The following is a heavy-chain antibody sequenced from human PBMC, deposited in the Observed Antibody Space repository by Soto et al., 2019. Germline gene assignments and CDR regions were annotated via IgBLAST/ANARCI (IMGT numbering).Heavy chain of an antibody. CDR3: AKETKAGYSRSDSFDY. CDR2: ISGSGGST. J-gene: IGHJ4*02. V-gene: IGHV3-23*01. D-gene: IGHD6-13*01. CDR1: GFTFSSYA. Sequence: GGSLRLSCAASGFTFSSYAMSWVRQAPGKGLEWVSAISGSGGSTYYADSVKGRFTISRDNSKNTLYLQMNSLRAEDTAVYYCAKETKAGYSRSDSFDYWGQGTLVTVSS.